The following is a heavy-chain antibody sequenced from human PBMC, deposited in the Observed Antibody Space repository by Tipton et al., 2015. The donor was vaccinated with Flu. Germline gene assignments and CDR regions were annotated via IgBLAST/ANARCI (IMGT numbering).Heavy chain of an antibody. CDR2: IYYSGST. CDR3: ARDDRVVVVPAAMGFLYGMDV. CDR1: GGSISSYY. D-gene: IGHD2-2*01. J-gene: IGHJ6*02. Sequence: TLSLTCTVSGGSISSYYWSWIRQPPGKGLERIGYIYYSGSTNYNPSLKSRVTISVDTSKNQFSLKLSSVTAADTAVYYCARDDRVVVVPAAMGFLYGMDVWGQGTTVTVSS. V-gene: IGHV4-59*12.